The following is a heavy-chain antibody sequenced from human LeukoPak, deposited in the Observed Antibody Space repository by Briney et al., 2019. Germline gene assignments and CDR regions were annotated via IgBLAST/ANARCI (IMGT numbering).Heavy chain of an antibody. CDR1: GFTFRDYA. CDR3: AKDFDYGPQAYYMDV. CDR2: ISGSGGST. D-gene: IGHD4/OR15-4a*01. V-gene: IGHV3-23*01. Sequence: GGSLRLSCAASGFTFRDYAMTWVRQAPGKGLEWVSEISGSGGSTYYADSVKGRFTISRDNSKNTLYLQMNSLRAEDTAVYYCAKDFDYGPQAYYMDVWGKGTTVTVSS. J-gene: IGHJ6*03.